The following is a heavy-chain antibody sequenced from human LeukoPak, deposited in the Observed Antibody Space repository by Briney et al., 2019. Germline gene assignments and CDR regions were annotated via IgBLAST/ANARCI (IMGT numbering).Heavy chain of an antibody. CDR3: ARENYAAYDFWSGYNYYYYMDV. Sequence: PGGSLRLSCAASGFTFSSYWMSWVRQAPGKGLEWVANIKQDGSEKYYVDSVKGRLTISRDNAKNSLYLQMNSLRAEDTAVYYCARENYAAYDFWSGYNYYYYMDVWGKGTTVTVSS. CDR2: IKQDGSEK. D-gene: IGHD3-3*01. J-gene: IGHJ6*03. V-gene: IGHV3-7*01. CDR1: GFTFSSYW.